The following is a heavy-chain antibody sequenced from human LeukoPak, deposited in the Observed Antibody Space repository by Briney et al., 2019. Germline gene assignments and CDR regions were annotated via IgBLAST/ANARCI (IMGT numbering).Heavy chain of an antibody. J-gene: IGHJ4*02. Sequence: PGGSLRLSCAASGFTFSNYAMSWVRQTPGKGLEWVSAISASSSTTYYADSVKGRFTISRDNSKNKLYLQMNRLRAEDTAVYYCAKRSVGCDFWSGVDYWGQGTLVTVSS. CDR1: GFTFSNYA. V-gene: IGHV3-23*01. CDR2: ISASSSTT. CDR3: AKRSVGCDFWSGVDY. D-gene: IGHD3-3*01.